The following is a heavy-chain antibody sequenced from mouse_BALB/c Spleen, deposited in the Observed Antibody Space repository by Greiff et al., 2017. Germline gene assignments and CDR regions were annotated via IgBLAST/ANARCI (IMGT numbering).Heavy chain of an antibody. CDR2: INPYNGGT. D-gene: IGHD1-1*01. CDR3: ARGSTTVVATNYYAMDY. J-gene: IGHJ4*01. Sequence: EVQLQESGPELVKPGASMKISCKASGYSFTGYTMNWVKQSHGKNLEWIGLINPYNGGTSYNQKFKGKATLTVDKSSSTAYMELLSLTSEDSAVYYCARGSTTVVATNYYAMDYWGQGTSVTVSS. CDR1: GYSFTGYT. V-gene: IGHV1-18*01.